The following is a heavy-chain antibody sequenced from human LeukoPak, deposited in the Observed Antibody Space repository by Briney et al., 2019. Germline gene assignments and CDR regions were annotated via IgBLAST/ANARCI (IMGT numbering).Heavy chain of an antibody. CDR3: ARDDHGWFDLDY. CDR1: GYTFTGYY. CDR2: INPNSGGT. V-gene: IGHV1-2*02. J-gene: IGHJ4*02. Sequence: SVNVSCKASGYTFTGYYMHWVRQAPGQGREWMGWINPNSGGTNYAQKFQGRVTMTRDTSISTASMELSRRGSDDTAVYSCARDDHGWFDLDYCGQGTLLTVPS. D-gene: IGHD3-10*01.